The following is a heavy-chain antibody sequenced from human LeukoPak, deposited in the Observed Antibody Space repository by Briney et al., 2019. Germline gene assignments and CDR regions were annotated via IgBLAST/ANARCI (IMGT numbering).Heavy chain of an antibody. Sequence: GESLKISCQGSGYNFPIYWIGWVRQMPGQSLEWMGIIYPDDSNTIYGPSFQGQVTISADKSINTAYLQWSSLKASDTAMYYCARQDHYYDSSGYYGYDAFDIWGQGTMVTVSS. CDR1: GYNFPIYW. CDR3: ARQDHYYDSSGYYGYDAFDI. J-gene: IGHJ3*02. D-gene: IGHD3-22*01. V-gene: IGHV5-51*01. CDR2: IYPDDSNT.